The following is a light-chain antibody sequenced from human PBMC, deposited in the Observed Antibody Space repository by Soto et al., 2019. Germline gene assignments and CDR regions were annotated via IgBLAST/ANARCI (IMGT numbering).Light chain of an antibody. Sequence: DVMMTQSPLSLPVTLGQPASISCRSSQSLVYNDGNIYLNWFHQRPGQSPRRLIYKVSNRDSGVPDRFSGSGSDTDFTLKISRVEAEDVGLYYCMQGTHLPTAFGQGTKVDI. CDR2: KVS. V-gene: IGKV2-30*01. CDR1: QSLVYNDGNIY. CDR3: MQGTHLPTA. J-gene: IGKJ1*01.